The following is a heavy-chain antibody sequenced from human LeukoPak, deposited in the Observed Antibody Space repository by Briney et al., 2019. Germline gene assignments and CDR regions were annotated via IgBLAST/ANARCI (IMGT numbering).Heavy chain of an antibody. D-gene: IGHD3-16*01. CDR1: GGSINRYY. CDR2: IYSTGST. J-gene: IGHJ3*02. Sequence: PSETLSLTCTVSGGSINRYYWSWIRQPAGKGLEWIGRIYSTGSTNYNPSLKSRVTMSVDASKNHFSLKLNSVTAADTAVYYCARHLGAQSLIAFDIWDQGTMVTVSS. V-gene: IGHV4-4*07. CDR3: ARHLGAQSLIAFDI.